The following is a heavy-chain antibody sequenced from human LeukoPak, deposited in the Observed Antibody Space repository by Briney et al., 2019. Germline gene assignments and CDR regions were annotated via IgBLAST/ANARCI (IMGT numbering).Heavy chain of an antibody. Sequence: SETLSLTCTVSGGSISSSSYYWGWIRQPPGKGLEWIGSIYYSGSTYYNPSLKSRVTISVDTSKNQFSLKLSSVTAADTAVYYCARGSAFDYWGQGTLVTVSS. V-gene: IGHV4-39*07. CDR3: ARGSAFDY. J-gene: IGHJ4*02. CDR1: GGSISSSSYY. CDR2: IYYSGST.